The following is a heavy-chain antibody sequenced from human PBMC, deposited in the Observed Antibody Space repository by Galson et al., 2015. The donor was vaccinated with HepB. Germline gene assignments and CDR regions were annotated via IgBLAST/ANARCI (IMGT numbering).Heavy chain of an antibody. CDR3: AKERDSSSWVGGAIDI. D-gene: IGHD6-13*01. CDR1: GFTFSSYA. Sequence: SLRLSCAASGFTFSSYAMSWVRQAPGKGLEWVSAISGSGGSTYYADSVKGRFTISRDNSKNTLYLQMNSLRAEDSAVYYCAKERDSSSWVGGAIDIWGQGTMVTVSS. CDR2: ISGSGGST. V-gene: IGHV3-23*01. J-gene: IGHJ3*02.